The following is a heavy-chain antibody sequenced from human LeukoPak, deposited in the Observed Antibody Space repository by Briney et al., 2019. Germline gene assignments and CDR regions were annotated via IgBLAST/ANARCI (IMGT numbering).Heavy chain of an antibody. CDR1: GFIVSSSY. J-gene: IGHJ4*02. V-gene: IGHV3-53*01. Sequence: GGSLRLSCAASGFIVSSSYMIWVRQAPGQGLEWVSVIYSGGTTYYADSVRGRFTISRDNSKNTLYLQMNSLRAEDTAAYYCVRSDYGDYGRDWGQGTLVTVSS. CDR3: VRSDYGDYGRD. CDR2: IYSGGTT. D-gene: IGHD4-17*01.